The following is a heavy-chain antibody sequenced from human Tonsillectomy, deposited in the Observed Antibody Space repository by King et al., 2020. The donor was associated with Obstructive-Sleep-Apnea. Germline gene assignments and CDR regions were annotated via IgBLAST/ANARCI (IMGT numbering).Heavy chain of an antibody. V-gene: IGHV3-23*04. CDR1: GFTFNNYS. Sequence: VQLVESGGGLVQPGGSLRLSCGASGFTFNNYSMHWVRQAPGKGLEWVSSISANGGSTYYADSVKGRLTISRDNSKNTLYLQMNSLRAEDTAIYYCAKDRGGSGWFGIGDDAFDIWGQGTMVTVSS. CDR3: AKDRGGSGWFGIGDDAFDI. J-gene: IGHJ3*02. D-gene: IGHD6-19*01. CDR2: ISANGGST.